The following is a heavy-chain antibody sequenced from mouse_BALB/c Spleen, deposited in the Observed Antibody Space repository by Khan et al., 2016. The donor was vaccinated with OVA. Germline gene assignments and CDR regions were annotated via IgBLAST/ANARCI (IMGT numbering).Heavy chain of an antibody. J-gene: IGHJ2*01. D-gene: IGHD2-13*01. V-gene: IGHV1-62-2*01. CDR1: GYIFTDYI. CDR3: ARHERDVDSHFGY. CDR2: FYPGSGTI. Sequence: QVQLKQSGAELVKPGASVRLSCKASGYIFTDYIIHWLKQRSGQGLEWIGWFYPGSGTIRYNEKFEDKATLTADKSSNTVYMELSRLTSEDSAVYFCARHERDVDSHFGYWGQGTTLTVSS.